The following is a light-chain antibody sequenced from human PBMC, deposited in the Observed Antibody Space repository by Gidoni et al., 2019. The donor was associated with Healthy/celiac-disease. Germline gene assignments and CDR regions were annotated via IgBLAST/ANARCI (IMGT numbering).Light chain of an antibody. V-gene: IGLV2-14*01. CDR3: SSYTSSSSVV. Sequence: QSALTQPASVSGSPGQSITISCTGTSRDVGGYNYVSWYQQRPGKAPKLMIYVVSNRPSGVSNRFSGSKSGNTASLTISGLQAEDEADYYCSSYTSSSSVVFGGGTKLTVL. CDR2: VVS. CDR1: SRDVGGYNY. J-gene: IGLJ2*01.